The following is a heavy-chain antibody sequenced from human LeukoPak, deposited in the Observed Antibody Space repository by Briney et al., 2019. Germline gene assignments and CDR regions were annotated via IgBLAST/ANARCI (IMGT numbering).Heavy chain of an antibody. CDR2: IYYSGST. Sequence: SETLSLTCTVSGDSISSYYWSWIRQPPGKGLEWIGYIYYSGSTNYNPSLKSRVTISVDTSKNQFSLKLSSVTAADTAVYYCARAPPLGVPAATDYYYYGMDVWGQGTTVTVSS. CDR3: ARAPPLGVPAATDYYYYGMDV. D-gene: IGHD2-2*01. V-gene: IGHV4-59*12. CDR1: GDSISSYY. J-gene: IGHJ6*02.